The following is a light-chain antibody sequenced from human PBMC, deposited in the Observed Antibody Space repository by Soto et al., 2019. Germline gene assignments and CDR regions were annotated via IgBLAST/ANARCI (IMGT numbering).Light chain of an antibody. CDR3: QQYNSYRT. Sequence: AIQLTQSPSSLSASIGDRVTITFRASQGIRNDVSWYQQKPGKAPKFLIFAASNLQSGVPSRFSGSGSGTDFTLTISSLQPDDFATYYCQQYNSYRTFGQGTKVDIK. J-gene: IGKJ1*01. V-gene: IGKV1-6*02. CDR1: QGIRND. CDR2: AAS.